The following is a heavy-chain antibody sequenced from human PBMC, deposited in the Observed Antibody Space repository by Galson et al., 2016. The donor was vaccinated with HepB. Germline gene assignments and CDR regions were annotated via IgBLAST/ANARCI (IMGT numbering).Heavy chain of an antibody. J-gene: IGHJ4*01. Sequence: SETLSLTCTVPVGSVSNPYCFWGWVRQPPGKGLEWIGLIYYSGDTHYSPSLESQVTRSVDTSKNQFSLKLTSVTVADTSLYFCARSSAGRDGYFDYWGRGALVTVSS. V-gene: IGHV4-39*01. D-gene: IGHD5-24*01. CDR2: IYYSGDT. CDR1: VGSVSNPYCF. CDR3: ARSSAGRDGYFDY.